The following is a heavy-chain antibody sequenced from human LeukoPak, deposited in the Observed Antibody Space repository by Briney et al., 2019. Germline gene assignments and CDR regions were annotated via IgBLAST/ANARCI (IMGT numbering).Heavy chain of an antibody. CDR1: GFAFSAYE. CDR3: TTLGYHLDS. J-gene: IGHJ4*02. D-gene: IGHD3-22*01. CDR2: IGGSDTTT. V-gene: IGHV3-48*03. Sequence: GGSLRLSCAASGFAFSAYEMNWVRQAPGKGLEWVSYIGGSDTTTYYADSVKGRFTISRDNARNSLYLQINSLRAEDTALYYCTTLGYHLDSWGQGTLVTVSS.